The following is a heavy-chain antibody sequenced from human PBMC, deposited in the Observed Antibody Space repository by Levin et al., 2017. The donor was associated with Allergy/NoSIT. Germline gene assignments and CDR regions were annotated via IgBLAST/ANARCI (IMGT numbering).Heavy chain of an antibody. Sequence: GGSLRLSCVGSGFKFRNYWMSWVRQAPGKGLEVVANINQDGREKYFLGSVKGRFNISRDNAMNYLYLEMDSLTAEDTAVYFCARDGSDDYVWGTYRPIFDYWGQGTLVTASS. CDR3: ARDGSDDYVWGTYRPIFDY. D-gene: IGHD3-16*02. J-gene: IGHJ4*02. CDR2: INQDGREK. V-gene: IGHV3-7*01. CDR1: GFKFRNYW.